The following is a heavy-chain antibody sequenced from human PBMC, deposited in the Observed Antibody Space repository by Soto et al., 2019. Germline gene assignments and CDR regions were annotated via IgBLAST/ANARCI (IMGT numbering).Heavy chain of an antibody. CDR2: IYYSGIT. Sequence: PSETLSLTCTVSGGSISSYYWSWIRQPPGKGLEWIGYIYYSGITNYNPSLKSRVTKSVDTSKNQYSLKLSSFTAADTALYYCAFEFNLDAFHIWGRGTMVTDSS. CDR3: AFEFNLDAFHI. CDR1: GGSISSYY. V-gene: IGHV4-59*01. J-gene: IGHJ3*02.